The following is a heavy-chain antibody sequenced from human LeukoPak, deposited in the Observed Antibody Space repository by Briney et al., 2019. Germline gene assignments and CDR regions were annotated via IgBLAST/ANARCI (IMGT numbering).Heavy chain of an antibody. CDR1: GFTVNNNY. V-gene: IGHV3-53*01. Sequence: GGSLRLSCVASGFTVNNNYMNWVRQGPGKGLEWVSVVSSGGSTYYADSVTGRFTISRDNSKNTLYLQMNSLRVEDTAVYYCGRDLIGTAASWDCWGQGTLVTVSS. CDR2: VSSGGST. D-gene: IGHD6-25*01. CDR3: GRDLIGTAASWDC. J-gene: IGHJ4*02.